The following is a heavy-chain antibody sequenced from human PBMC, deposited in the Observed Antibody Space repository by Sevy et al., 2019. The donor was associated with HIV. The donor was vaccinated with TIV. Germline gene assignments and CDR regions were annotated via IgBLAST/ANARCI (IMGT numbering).Heavy chain of an antibody. J-gene: IGHJ1*01. CDR2: ISSSSSTI. V-gene: IGHV3-48*02. D-gene: IGHD3-22*01. CDR1: GFTFSSYS. CDR3: ARDRDHYYDSSGYYYGTPWPEYFQH. Sequence: GGSLRLSCAASGFTFSSYSMNWVRQAPGKGLEWVSYISSSSSTIYYAASVKGRFTISKDNAKNSLYLQMNSLRDEDTAVYYCARDRDHYYDSSGYYYGTPWPEYFQHWGQGTLVTVSS.